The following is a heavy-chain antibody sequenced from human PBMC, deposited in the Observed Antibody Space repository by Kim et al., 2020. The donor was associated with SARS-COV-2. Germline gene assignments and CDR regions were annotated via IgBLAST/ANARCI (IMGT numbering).Heavy chain of an antibody. J-gene: IGHJ4*02. Sequence: YAQKLQGRVTMTTDTSTSTAYMELRSLRSDDTAVYYCARDLVAANLYFDYWGQGTLVTVSS. V-gene: IGHV1-18*01. CDR3: ARDLVAANLYFDY. D-gene: IGHD2-15*01.